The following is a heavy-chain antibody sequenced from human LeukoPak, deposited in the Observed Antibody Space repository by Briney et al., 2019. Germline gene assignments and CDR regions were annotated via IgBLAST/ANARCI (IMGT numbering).Heavy chain of an antibody. CDR2: ISSSGGST. D-gene: IGHD1-20*01. CDR1: GFTFSSYA. V-gene: IGHV3-23*01. J-gene: IGHJ3*02. Sequence: GGSLRLSCAASGFTFSSYAMNWVRQAPGKGLEWVSHISSSGGSTYYAGSVKGRLTISRDNSKNTLYLQMNSLRAEDTAVYYCAKALTGTKAFDIWGQGTMVTVSS. CDR3: AKALTGTKAFDI.